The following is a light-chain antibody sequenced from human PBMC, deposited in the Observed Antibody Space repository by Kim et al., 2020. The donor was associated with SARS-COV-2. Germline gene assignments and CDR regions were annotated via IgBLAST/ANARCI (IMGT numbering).Light chain of an antibody. Sequence: QSALTQPASVSGSPGQSITISCTGTTRDVGHYDYVSWYQQHAGTAPKLVIYDVSDRRSGVSKRFSGSKSGNTASLTISGLQAEDEAEYYCSSYTGNNTHLYDFGTGNKVSVL. CDR1: TRDVGHYDY. V-gene: IGLV2-14*03. CDR2: DVS. J-gene: IGLJ1*01. CDR3: SSYTGNNTHLYD.